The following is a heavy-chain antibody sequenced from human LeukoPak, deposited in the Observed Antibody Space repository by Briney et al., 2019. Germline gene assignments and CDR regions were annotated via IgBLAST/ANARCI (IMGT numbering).Heavy chain of an antibody. CDR2: ISSDGSTT. J-gene: IGHJ4*02. CDR3: ARARGYYYDSFDY. V-gene: IGHV3-74*01. D-gene: IGHD3-22*01. CDR1: GFTFNSYW. Sequence: GGSLRLSCAASGFTFNSYWMHWVRQAPGKGLVWVSRISSDGSTTSYADSVKGRFTMSRDNAENTLYLQMNSLRAEDTAVYYCARARGYYYDSFDYWGQGTLVTVSS.